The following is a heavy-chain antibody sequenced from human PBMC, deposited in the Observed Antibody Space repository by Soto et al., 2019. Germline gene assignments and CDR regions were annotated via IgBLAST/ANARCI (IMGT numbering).Heavy chain of an antibody. CDR1: GFSLSNARMG. J-gene: IGHJ4*02. V-gene: IGHV2-26*01. Sequence: SGPTLVNPTETLTLTCTVSGFSLSNARMGVSWIRQPPGKALEWLAHIFSNDEKSYSTSLKSRLTISKDTSKSQVVLTMTNMDPVDTATYYCARIIPDPYSSGWYPVGDSGQGTLVTVSS. CDR2: IFSNDEK. CDR3: ARIIPDPYSSGWYPVGD. D-gene: IGHD6-19*01.